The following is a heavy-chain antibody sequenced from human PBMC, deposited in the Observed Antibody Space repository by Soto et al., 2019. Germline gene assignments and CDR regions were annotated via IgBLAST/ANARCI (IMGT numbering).Heavy chain of an antibody. CDR1: GFTFSSYW. V-gene: IGHV3-7*01. CDR3: ACHPAAGEGMDV. CDR2: IKQDGSEK. Sequence: LRLSCAASGFTFSSYWMSWVRQAPGKGLEWVANIKQDGSEKYYADSVKGRFTISRDNAKNSLYLQMNSLRAEDTAVYYCACHPAAGEGMDVWGQGTTVTVSS. J-gene: IGHJ6*02. D-gene: IGHD6-13*01.